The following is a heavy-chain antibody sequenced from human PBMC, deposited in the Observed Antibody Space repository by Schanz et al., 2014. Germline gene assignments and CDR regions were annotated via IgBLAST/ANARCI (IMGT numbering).Heavy chain of an antibody. CDR1: GFTVSKNY. CDR2: ISRDGTTS. J-gene: IGHJ3*02. V-gene: IGHV3-11*01. Sequence: VQLVESGGGLVQPGGSLRLSCAASGFTVSKNYMSWIRQAPGKGLEWLSYISRDGTTSYYADSVKGRFTISRDNAKNSLYLEMTSLRGEDTAVYYCARENLNWEAFDIWGQGTVVTVSS. CDR3: ARENLNWEAFDI. D-gene: IGHD7-27*01.